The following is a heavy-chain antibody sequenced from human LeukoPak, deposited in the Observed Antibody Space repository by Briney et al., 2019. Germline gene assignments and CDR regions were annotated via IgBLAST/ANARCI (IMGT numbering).Heavy chain of an antibody. CDR3: AKVTAARSYYYYGMDV. V-gene: IGHV3-30*18. D-gene: IGHD6-6*01. J-gene: IGHJ6*02. CDR2: ISYDGSNK. Sequence: PGRSLRLSCAASGFTFSSYGMHWVRQAPGKGLEWVAVISYDGSNKYYADSVKGQFTISRDNSKNTLYLQMHSLRAEDTAVYYCAKVTAARSYYYYGMDVWGQETTVTVSS. CDR1: GFTFSSYG.